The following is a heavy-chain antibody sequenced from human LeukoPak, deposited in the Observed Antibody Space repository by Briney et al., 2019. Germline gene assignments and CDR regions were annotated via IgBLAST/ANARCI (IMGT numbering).Heavy chain of an antibody. CDR2: TYYRSKWYN. V-gene: IGHV6-1*01. CDR1: GDSVSSNSAA. CDR3: AREPTGYSSSWGAFDI. D-gene: IGHD6-13*01. Sequence: SQTLSLTCAISGDSVSSNSAAWNWIRQSPSRGLEWLGRTYYRSKWYNDYAVSGKSRITINPDTSKNQFSLQLNSVTPEDTAVYYCAREPTGYSSSWGAFDIWGQGTMVTVSP. J-gene: IGHJ3*02.